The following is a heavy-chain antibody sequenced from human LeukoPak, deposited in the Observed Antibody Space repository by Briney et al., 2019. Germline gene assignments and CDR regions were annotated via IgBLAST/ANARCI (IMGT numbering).Heavy chain of an antibody. CDR2: IKEDGSEK. CDR1: GFTFSSYW. D-gene: IGHD3-3*02. CDR3: ARVPIYYFDY. Sequence: GGSLRLSCAASGFTFSSYWMNWVRQAPGKGLEWVANIKEDGSEKDYVDSVKGRFTISRDNAKNSLYLQMNSLRAEDTAVYYCARVPIYYFDYWGQGTLVTVSS. V-gene: IGHV3-7*01. J-gene: IGHJ4*02.